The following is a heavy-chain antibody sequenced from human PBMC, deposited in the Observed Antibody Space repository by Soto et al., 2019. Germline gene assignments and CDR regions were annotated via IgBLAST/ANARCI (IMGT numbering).Heavy chain of an antibody. J-gene: IGHJ4*02. CDR2: ISPYNGKT. CDR3: ARDSSTGTCYYCYFDY. V-gene: IGHV1-18*01. D-gene: IGHD2-15*01. CDR1: GYTFSSYV. Sequence: QVQLVQSGVEVKKSGASVKVSCKSSGYTFSSYVITCVRQAPGQGLEWLGWISPYNGKTKYAQKFQGRVTMTTDSSKSTGYMELRRLRSDDTAGHYCARDSSTGTCYYCYFDYWGQGTVVTVSS.